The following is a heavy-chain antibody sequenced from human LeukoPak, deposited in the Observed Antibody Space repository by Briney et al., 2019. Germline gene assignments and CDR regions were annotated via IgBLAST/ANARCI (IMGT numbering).Heavy chain of an antibody. CDR2: IYYSGST. CDR1: GDSISRYY. Sequence: PSETLSLTCGVSGDSISRYYWSWIRQPPGKGLEWIGYIYYSGSTNYNPSLKSRVTMSVDTSKNQFSLKVNSVTVADTAVYYCARHHCSTTRCYRYYDYWGQGILVTVSS. D-gene: IGHD2-2*01. J-gene: IGHJ4*02. V-gene: IGHV4-59*08. CDR3: ARHHCSTTRCYRYYDY.